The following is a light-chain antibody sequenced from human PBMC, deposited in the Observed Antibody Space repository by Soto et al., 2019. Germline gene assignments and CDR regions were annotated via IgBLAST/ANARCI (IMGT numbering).Light chain of an antibody. CDR1: SSNIGSNS. CDR3: AAWDDSLDGGV. J-gene: IGLJ3*02. V-gene: IGLV1-44*01. CDR2: RNN. Sequence: QSVLTQPPSASGTPGQRVTISCSGSSSNIGSNSVNWYRQLPGTAPKLLIYRNNQRPSGVPDRLSGSKSGTSASLAISGLQSEDEADYYCAAWDDSLDGGVFGGGTQLTVL.